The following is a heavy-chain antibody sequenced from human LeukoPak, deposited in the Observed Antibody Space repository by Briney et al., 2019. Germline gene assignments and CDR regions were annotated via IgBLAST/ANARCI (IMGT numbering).Heavy chain of an antibody. CDR1: GYIFTDYW. J-gene: IGHJ2*01. CDR3: ARQGGYSPRWYFHL. CDR2: INPGDSDT. V-gene: IGHV5-51*01. D-gene: IGHD5-18*01. Sequence: GESLKISCKGSGYIFTDYWIGWVRQMPGKGLEWMGIINPGDSDTRYGPSFQGQVTISADKSINTAYLQWNSLKASDTGMYYCARQGGYSPRWYFHLWGRGTLVTVSS.